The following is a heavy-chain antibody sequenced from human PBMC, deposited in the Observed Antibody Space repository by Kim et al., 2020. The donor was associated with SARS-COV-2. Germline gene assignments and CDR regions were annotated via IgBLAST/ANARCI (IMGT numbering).Heavy chain of an antibody. CDR3: ARRHYYDSSGALVPVDY. CDR2: ISAYNGNT. V-gene: IGHV1-18*01. J-gene: IGHJ4*02. CDR1: GYTFTSYG. D-gene: IGHD3-22*01. Sequence: ASVKVSCKVSGYTFTSYGISWVRQAPGQGLEWMGWISAYNGNTNYAQKLQGRVTMTTDTSTSTAYMELRSLRSDDTAVYYCARRHYYDSSGALVPVDYWGQGTLVTVSS.